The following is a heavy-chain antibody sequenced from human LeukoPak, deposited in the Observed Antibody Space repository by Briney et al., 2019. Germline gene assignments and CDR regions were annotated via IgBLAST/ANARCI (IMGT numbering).Heavy chain of an antibody. Sequence: PGGSLRLSCAASGFTFSSYSMNWARQAPGKGLEWVSSISSSSSYIYYADSVKGRFTISRDNAKNSLYLQMNSLRAEDTAVYYCARDLLSSGARYGMDVWGQGTTVTVSS. V-gene: IGHV3-21*01. J-gene: IGHJ6*02. CDR1: GFTFSSYS. D-gene: IGHD6-19*01. CDR3: ARDLLSSGARYGMDV. CDR2: ISSSSSYI.